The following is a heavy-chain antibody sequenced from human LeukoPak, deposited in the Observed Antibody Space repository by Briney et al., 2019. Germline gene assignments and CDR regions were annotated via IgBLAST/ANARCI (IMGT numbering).Heavy chain of an antibody. CDR2: IWYDGSNK. D-gene: IGHD1-26*01. V-gene: IGHV3-33*01. Sequence: GGSLRLSCAASGLTFSSYGMHWVRQAPGKGLEWVAVIWYDGSNKYYADSVKGRFTISRDNSKNTLYLQMNSLGAEDTAVYYCARDRRTIVGATIDAFDIWGQGTMVTVSS. CDR3: ARDRRTIVGATIDAFDI. J-gene: IGHJ3*02. CDR1: GLTFSSYG.